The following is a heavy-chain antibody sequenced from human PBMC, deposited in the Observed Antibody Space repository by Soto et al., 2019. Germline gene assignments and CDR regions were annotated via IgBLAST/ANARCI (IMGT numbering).Heavy chain of an antibody. CDR1: GYRFSSFW. J-gene: IGHJ6*02. Sequence: PGESLKISCKISGYRFSSFWIAWVRQKPGKGLEWMGIIYPGDATTIYSPSFQGRLTISVDKSISTAYLQWSSLKASDTAMYYCARAMVRGKNYYGMDVWGQGTKVTVSS. D-gene: IGHD3-10*01. CDR2: IYPGDATT. V-gene: IGHV5-51*01. CDR3: ARAMVRGKNYYGMDV.